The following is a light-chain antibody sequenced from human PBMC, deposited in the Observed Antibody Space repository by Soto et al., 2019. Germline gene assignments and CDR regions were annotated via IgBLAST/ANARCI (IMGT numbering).Light chain of an antibody. CDR1: SSNIGRNY. CDR3: AAWDTSLSALV. Sequence: QSVVTQPPSTSGTPGQRVTISCSGSSSNIGRNYVYWYQQLPGTAPKLLIYRNNQRPSGVPDRFSGSKSGTSASLAISGLRSEDEADYYCAAWDTSLSALVFGTWTKVTVL. V-gene: IGLV1-47*01. J-gene: IGLJ1*01. CDR2: RNN.